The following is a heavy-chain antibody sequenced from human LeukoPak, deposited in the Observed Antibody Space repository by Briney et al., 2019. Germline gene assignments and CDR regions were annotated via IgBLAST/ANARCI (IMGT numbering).Heavy chain of an antibody. CDR1: GGSFSGYH. CDR2: INHSGSS. J-gene: IGHJ4*02. Sequence: SSETLSLKCAVYGGSFSGYHWSWIRQPPGKGLEWIGEINHSGSSNYNPSLKSRVTISVDTSKNQFSLKLRSVTAAHKTVYYCAKGEAPSPFAYWGQGTLVTVSP. CDR3: AKGEAPSPFAY. V-gene: IGHV4-34*01.